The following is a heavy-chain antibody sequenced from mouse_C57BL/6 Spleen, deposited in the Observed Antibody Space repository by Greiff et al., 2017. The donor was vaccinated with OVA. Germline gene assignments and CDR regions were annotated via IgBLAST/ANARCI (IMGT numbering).Heavy chain of an antibody. J-gene: IGHJ4*01. Sequence: QVQLQQSGAELVKPGASVKLSCKASGYTFTSYWMHWVKQRPGQGLEWIGMIHPNSGSTNYNEKFKSKATLTVDKSSSTAYMQLSSLTSEDSAVYYCARSYYSNSGYAMDYWGQGTSVTVSS. V-gene: IGHV1-64*01. CDR2: IHPNSGST. D-gene: IGHD2-5*01. CDR3: ARSYYSNSGYAMDY. CDR1: GYTFTSYW.